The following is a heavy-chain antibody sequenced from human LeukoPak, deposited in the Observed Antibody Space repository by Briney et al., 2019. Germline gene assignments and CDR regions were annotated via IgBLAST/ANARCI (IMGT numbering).Heavy chain of an antibody. CDR2: IYTSGST. D-gene: IGHD4-17*01. Sequence: AETLSLTCTVSGGSISSYYWSWIRQPAGKGLEWIGHIYTSGSTNYNPSLKSRVTMSVDTSKNQFSLKLSSVTAADTAVYYCARGVCTVTSIYYYYGMDVWGQGTTVTVSS. CDR1: GGSISSYY. CDR3: ARGVCTVTSIYYYYGMDV. J-gene: IGHJ6*02. V-gene: IGHV4-4*07.